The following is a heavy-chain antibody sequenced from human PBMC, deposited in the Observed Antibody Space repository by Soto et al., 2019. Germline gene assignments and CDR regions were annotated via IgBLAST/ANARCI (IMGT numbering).Heavy chain of an antibody. J-gene: IGHJ6*02. V-gene: IGHV4-59*01. CDR2: IFYSGST. Sequence: QVQLQESGPGLVKPSETLSLTCTVSGGSISSYYWSWIRQPPGKGLEWIGYIFYSGSTNYNPSLKSRVTISADTSKNLFSLKLSSVTAADTAVYYCARDGGTNGMDVWGQGTTVTVSS. CDR1: GGSISSYY. D-gene: IGHD3-3*01. CDR3: ARDGGTNGMDV.